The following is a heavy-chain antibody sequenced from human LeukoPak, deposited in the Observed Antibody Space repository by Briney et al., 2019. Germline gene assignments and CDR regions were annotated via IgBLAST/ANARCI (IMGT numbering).Heavy chain of an antibody. Sequence: SETLSLTCTVSGGSISSSSYYWGWIRQPPGKGLEWIGSIYYSGSTYYNPSLKSRVTISVDTSKNQFSLKLSSVTAADTAVYYCARPRGTTVNNANWFDPWGQGTLVTVSS. J-gene: IGHJ5*02. V-gene: IGHV4-39*01. CDR3: ARPRGTTVNNANWFDP. CDR1: GGSISSSSYY. D-gene: IGHD4-17*01. CDR2: IYYSGST.